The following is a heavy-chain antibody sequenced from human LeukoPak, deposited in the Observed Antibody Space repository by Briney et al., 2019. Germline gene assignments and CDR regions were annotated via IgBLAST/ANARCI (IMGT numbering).Heavy chain of an antibody. CDR1: GFTVSSNE. V-gene: IGHV3-38-3*01. Sequence: PGGSLRLSCAASGFTVSSNEMSWVRQAPGKGLEWVSSISGGSTYYADSRKGRFTISRDNAKNSLYLQMNSLRAEDTAVYYCASSYSSSWYYFDYWGQGTLVTVSS. CDR3: ASSYSSSWYYFDY. D-gene: IGHD6-13*01. CDR2: ISGGST. J-gene: IGHJ4*02.